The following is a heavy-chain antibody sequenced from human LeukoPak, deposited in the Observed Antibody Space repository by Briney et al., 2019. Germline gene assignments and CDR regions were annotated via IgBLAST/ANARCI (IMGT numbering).Heavy chain of an antibody. CDR2: IYPGDSDT. D-gene: IGHD3-22*01. Sequence: GAPLKISCKGSGYSFSSYWIGWVRQMPGKGLEWMGIIYPGDSDTRYSPSFQGQVTISADKSISTAYLQWNSLKASGTAMYYCARRGHYYDSSGYLRPDAFDIWGQGTMVTVSS. CDR1: GYSFSSYW. V-gene: IGHV5-51*01. J-gene: IGHJ3*02. CDR3: ARRGHYYDSSGYLRPDAFDI.